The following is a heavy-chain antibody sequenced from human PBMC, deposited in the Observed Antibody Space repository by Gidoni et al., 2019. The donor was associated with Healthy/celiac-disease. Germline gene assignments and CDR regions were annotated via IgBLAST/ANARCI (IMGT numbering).Heavy chain of an antibody. CDR3: ARDGYYGSGSYYLYYYYYGMDV. CDR1: GFTFDDYG. J-gene: IGHJ6*02. Sequence: EVQLVESGGGVVRPGGSLRLSCAASGFTFDDYGMSWVRQAPGKGLEWVSGINWNGGSTGYADSVKGRFTISRDNAKNSLYLQMNSLRAEDTALYYCARDGYYGSGSYYLYYYYYGMDVWGQGTTVTVSS. D-gene: IGHD3-10*01. CDR2: INWNGGST. V-gene: IGHV3-20*04.